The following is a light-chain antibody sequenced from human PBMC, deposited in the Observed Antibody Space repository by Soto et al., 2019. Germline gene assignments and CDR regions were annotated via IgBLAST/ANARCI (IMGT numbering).Light chain of an antibody. V-gene: IGLV4-69*01. CDR1: SGHSSYA. Sequence: QLVLTQSPSASASLGASVKLTCTLSSGHSSYAIAWHQQQPEKGPRYLMKLNSDGSPSKGDGIPDRFSGSSSGAERYLTISSLQSEEEADYYCQTWGTGIVVFGGGTKLTVL. J-gene: IGLJ2*01. CDR3: QTWGTGIVV. CDR2: LNSDGSP.